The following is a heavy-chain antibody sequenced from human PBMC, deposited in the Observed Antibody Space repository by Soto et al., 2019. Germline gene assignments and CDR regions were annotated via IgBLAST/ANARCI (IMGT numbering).Heavy chain of an antibody. CDR3: ARGPGSKNVAAMGGTFDY. Sequence: SETRSLTCTVSGGSISSSSYYWGWIRQPPGKGLEWIGSIYYSGSTYYNPSLKSRVTISVDTSKNQFSLKLSSVTAADTAVYYCARGPGSKNVAAMGGTFDYWGQGTLVTVSS. CDR1: GGSISSSSYY. J-gene: IGHJ4*02. CDR2: IYYSGST. V-gene: IGHV4-39*01. D-gene: IGHD2-15*01.